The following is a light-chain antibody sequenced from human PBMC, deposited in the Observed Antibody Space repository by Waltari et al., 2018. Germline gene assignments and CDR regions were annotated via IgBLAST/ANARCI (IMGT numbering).Light chain of an antibody. Sequence: QSALTQPASVSGSPGQSTTISCTGTSSDIGTYNYVSWYHQYPGKAPKLMIHGFTNRPSGVSDRFSGSKSGNTASLTISGLQAEDEAVYYCCSYARSRTLLFGGGTELTVL. CDR2: GFT. V-gene: IGLV2-23*01. CDR1: SSDIGTYNY. J-gene: IGLJ3*02. CDR3: CSYARSRTLL.